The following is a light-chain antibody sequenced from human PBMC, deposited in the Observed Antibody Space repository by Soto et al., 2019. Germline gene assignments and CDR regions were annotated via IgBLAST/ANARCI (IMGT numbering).Light chain of an antibody. CDR2: EVN. Sequence: QSALTQPASVSGSPGQSITISCTGTSSDVGFYNYVSWYQQHPGKAPKLVISEVNNRPSGVSSRFSGSKSGNTASLTISGLQADDEADYHCSSYTSSSTYVFGTGTKVTVL. CDR3: SSYTSSSTYV. CDR1: SSDVGFYNY. J-gene: IGLJ1*01. V-gene: IGLV2-14*01.